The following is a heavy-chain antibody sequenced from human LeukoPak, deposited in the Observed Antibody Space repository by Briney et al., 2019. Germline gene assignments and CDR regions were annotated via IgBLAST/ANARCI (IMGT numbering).Heavy chain of an antibody. V-gene: IGHV4-59*01. CDR1: GGSFSGYY. J-gene: IGHJ6*02. D-gene: IGHD3-3*01. Sequence: PSETLSLTCAVYGGSFSGYYWSWIRLPPGKGLEWIGYIYYSGSTNYNPSLKSRVTISVDTSKNQFSLKLSSVTAADTAVYYCARGLRFLEWSGAGGYGMDVWGQGTTVTVSS. CDR3: ARGLRFLEWSGAGGYGMDV. CDR2: IYYSGST.